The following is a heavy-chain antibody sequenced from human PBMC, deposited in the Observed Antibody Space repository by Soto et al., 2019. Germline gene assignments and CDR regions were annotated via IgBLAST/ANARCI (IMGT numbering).Heavy chain of an antibody. CDR3: ARSTQKYCSDGSCYLWISVYYYYLMDV. CDR2: MNPNSGNT. Sequence: GASVKVSCKASGYTFTSYDINWVRQATGQGLEWMGWMNPNSGNTGYAQKFQGRVTMTRNTSITTAYMELSSLRSEDTAVYYCARSTQKYCSDGSCYLWISVYYYYLMDVWGQGTTVTVYS. D-gene: IGHD2-15*01. CDR1: GYTFTSYD. J-gene: IGHJ6*02. V-gene: IGHV1-8*01.